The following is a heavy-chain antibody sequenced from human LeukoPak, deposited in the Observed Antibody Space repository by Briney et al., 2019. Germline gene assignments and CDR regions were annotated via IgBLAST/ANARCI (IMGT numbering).Heavy chain of an antibody. Sequence: GGSLRLSCAASGFTVSSNYMSWVRQAPGKGLEWVSIIYSGGSTFYADSVKGRFTISRDNSKNTLYLQMNSLRAEDTAVYYCAKVAGATTRPYFDYWGQGTLVTVSS. CDR3: AKVAGATTRPYFDY. J-gene: IGHJ4*02. CDR2: IYSGGST. V-gene: IGHV3-53*01. CDR1: GFTVSSNY. D-gene: IGHD1-26*01.